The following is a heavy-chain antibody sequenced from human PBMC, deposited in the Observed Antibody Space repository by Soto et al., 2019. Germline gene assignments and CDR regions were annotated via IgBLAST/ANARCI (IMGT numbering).Heavy chain of an antibody. CDR3: ARISGWRIGGFGGAFDI. D-gene: IGHD3-16*01. CDR1: AFTFSSYE. V-gene: IGHV3-48*03. J-gene: IGHJ3*02. CDR2: ISSSGSSI. Sequence: GGSLRLSCAASAFTFSSYEMNWVRQAPGKGLEWISYISSSGSSIHYADSVKGRFTISRDNAKNSLYLQMNSLRAEDTAVYYCARISGWRIGGFGGAFDIWGQGTMVTVSS.